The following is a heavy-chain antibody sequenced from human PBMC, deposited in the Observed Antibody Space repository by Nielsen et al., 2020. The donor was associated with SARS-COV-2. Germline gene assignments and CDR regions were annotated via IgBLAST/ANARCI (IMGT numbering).Heavy chain of an antibody. CDR3: ARRSGAAATSWFDP. Sequence: GESLKISCAASGFTFDDYAMHWVRQAPGKGLEWVSLISWDGGSTYYADSVKGRFTISRDNSKNTLYLQMNSLRAEDTAVYYCARRSGAAATSWFDPWGQGTLVTVSS. CDR2: ISWDGGST. D-gene: IGHD6-25*01. V-gene: IGHV3-43D*04. CDR1: GFTFDDYA. J-gene: IGHJ5*02.